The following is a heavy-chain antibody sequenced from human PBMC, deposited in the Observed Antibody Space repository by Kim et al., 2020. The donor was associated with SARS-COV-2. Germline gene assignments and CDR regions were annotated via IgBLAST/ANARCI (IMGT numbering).Heavy chain of an antibody. V-gene: IGHV4-59*01. J-gene: IGHJ3*01. CDR1: GGSISSYY. CDR2: IYYSGST. Sequence: SETLSLTCTVSGGSISSYYWSWIRQPPGKGLEWIGYIYYSGSTNYNPSLKSRVTITVDTSKNQFSLKLSSVTAADTAVYYCARAPTGIRNFDWLLGADA. D-gene: IGHD3-9*01. CDR3: ARAPTGIRNFDWLLGADA.